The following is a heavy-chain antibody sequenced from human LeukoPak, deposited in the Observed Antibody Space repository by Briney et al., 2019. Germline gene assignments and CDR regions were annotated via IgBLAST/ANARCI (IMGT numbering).Heavy chain of an antibody. CDR2: IYSGGST. V-gene: IGHV3-53*01. Sequence: PGGSLRLSCAASGFTFTKAWMSWVRQAPGKGLEWVLVIYSGGSTYYADSVKGGFTISRDNSKNTRYLQMNSLRAEATAVYYCARDRSRGGDSLDAFDIWGQGTMVTVSS. J-gene: IGHJ3*02. CDR1: GFTFTKAW. CDR3: ARDRSRGGDSLDAFDI. D-gene: IGHD2-21*02.